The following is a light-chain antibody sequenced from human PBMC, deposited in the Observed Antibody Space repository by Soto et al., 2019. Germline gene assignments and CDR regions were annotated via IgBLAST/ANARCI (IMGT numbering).Light chain of an antibody. CDR1: SSDVGGYNY. V-gene: IGLV2-14*01. CDR2: EVS. CDR3: SSYTSSSTLV. J-gene: IGLJ2*01. Sequence: QSALTQPASLSGSPGQSITISCTGSSSDVGGYNYVSWYQQHPGKAPKLMIYEVSTRPSGISNRFSGSKSGNTASLTLSGLQAEDEADYYRSSYTSSSTLVFGGGTKLTVL.